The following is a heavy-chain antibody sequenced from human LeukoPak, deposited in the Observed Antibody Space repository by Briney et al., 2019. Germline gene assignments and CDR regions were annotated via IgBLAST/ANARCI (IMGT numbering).Heavy chain of an antibody. CDR3: ARVADDFWSGYSLNWFDP. CDR2: ISAYNGNT. Sequence: ASVTLSLTSSAYTFTIYGISRVRQAPGQGLEWMGWISAYNGNTNYTQKHQGRVTMTTDTSTSTTYMELRSLRSDDTAVYYCARVADDFWSGYSLNWFDPWGQGTLVTVSS. D-gene: IGHD3-3*01. V-gene: IGHV1-18*01. J-gene: IGHJ5*02. CDR1: AYTFTIYG.